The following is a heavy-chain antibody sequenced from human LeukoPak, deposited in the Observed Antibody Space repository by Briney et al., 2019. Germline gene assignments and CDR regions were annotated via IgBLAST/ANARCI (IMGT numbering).Heavy chain of an antibody. Sequence: ASVKVSCKTSGYTFTGYYIHWVRQAPGPGLEWMGWINPNTGATNYAQNFQGRVTMTRDTSNSTAYMELSSLTSDDTDVYYCARPTLQTLGAWGQGTLVTVSS. CDR2: INPNTGAT. V-gene: IGHV1-2*02. J-gene: IGHJ5*02. D-gene: IGHD3-10*01. CDR3: ARPTLQTLGA. CDR1: GYTFTGYY.